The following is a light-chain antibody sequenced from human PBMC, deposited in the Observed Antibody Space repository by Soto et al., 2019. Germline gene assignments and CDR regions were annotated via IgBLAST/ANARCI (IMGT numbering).Light chain of an antibody. CDR2: EVT. CDR1: SSDVGAYPY. Sequence: SALTQPPSASGSPGQSVTISCTGTSSDVGAYPYVSWFQQHPGKVPKLIVYEVTKRPSGVPDRFSGSKSGNTASLTVSGLQADDEADYYCNSYAGSPTYVVFGGGTKVTVL. CDR3: NSYAGSPTYVV. J-gene: IGLJ2*01. V-gene: IGLV2-8*01.